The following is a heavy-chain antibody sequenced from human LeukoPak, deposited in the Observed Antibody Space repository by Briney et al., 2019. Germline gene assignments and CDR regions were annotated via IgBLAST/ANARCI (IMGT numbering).Heavy chain of an antibody. CDR3: ARGDGYKPFFDY. CDR2: IYYSGST. Sequence: PSETLSLTCAVYGGSFSGYYWSWIRQPPGKGLEWIGYIYYSGSTNYNPSLKSRVTISVDTSKNQFSLKLSSVTAADTAVYYCARGDGYKPFFDYWGQGTLVTVSS. J-gene: IGHJ4*02. CDR1: GGSFSGYY. V-gene: IGHV4-59*01. D-gene: IGHD5-24*01.